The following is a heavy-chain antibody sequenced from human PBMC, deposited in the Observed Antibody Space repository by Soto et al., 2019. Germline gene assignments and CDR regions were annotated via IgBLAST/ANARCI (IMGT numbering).Heavy chain of an antibody. CDR3: ARGYESFIVTGDGSGSYYRY. D-gene: IGHD3-10*01. Sequence: GASVKVSCKASGYTFTGYYMHWVRQAPGQGLEWMGWINPNSGGTNYAQKFQGWVTMTRDTSISTAYMELSRLRSDDTAVYYCARGYESFIVTGDGSGSYYRYWGQGTLVTVSS. J-gene: IGHJ4*02. CDR1: GYTFTGYY. V-gene: IGHV1-2*04. CDR2: INPNSGGT.